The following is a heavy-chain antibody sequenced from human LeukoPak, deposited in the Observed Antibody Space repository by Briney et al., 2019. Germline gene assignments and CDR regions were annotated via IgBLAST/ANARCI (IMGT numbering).Heavy chain of an antibody. J-gene: IGHJ3*02. D-gene: IGHD2-2*01. V-gene: IGHV5-51*01. CDR2: IYPGDSDT. CDR1: GYSVTSYW. CDR3: ARPYCSSTSCSPVDAFDI. Sequence: GESLKISCKGSGYSVTSYWIGWVRQMPGKGLEWMGIIYPGDSDTRYSPSFQGQVIISADKSISTAYLQWSSLKASDTAMYYCARPYCSSTSCSPVDAFDIWGQGTMVTVSS.